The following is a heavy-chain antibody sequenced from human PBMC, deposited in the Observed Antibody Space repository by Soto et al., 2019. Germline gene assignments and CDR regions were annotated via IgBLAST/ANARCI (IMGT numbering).Heavy chain of an antibody. V-gene: IGHV4-34*01. CDR3: ARDWSSYYYDSSGYVAFDI. CDR2: INHSGST. Sequence: SETLSLTCAVYGGSFSGYYWTWIRQPPGTGLEWIGEINHSGSTNYNPSLKSRVTISVDTSKNQFSLKLTSVTAADTAVYYCARDWSSYYYDSSGYVAFDIWGQGTMVT. CDR1: GGSFSGYY. J-gene: IGHJ3*02. D-gene: IGHD3-22*01.